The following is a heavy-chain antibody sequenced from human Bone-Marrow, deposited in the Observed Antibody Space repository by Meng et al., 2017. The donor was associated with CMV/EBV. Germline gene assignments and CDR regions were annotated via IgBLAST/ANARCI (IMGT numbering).Heavy chain of an antibody. CDR1: GFNFSVSG. D-gene: IGHD3-3*01. Sequence: GESLKISCSASGFNFSVSGMHLVRQAPGKGLECVAFIWFDGNTKNFADSVKGRFTISRDNSKNTLYLQMNSLRLEDTATYFCAKDKGLRYLEWSVVRGQGTLVTVSS. CDR3: AKDKGLRYLEWSVV. J-gene: IGHJ4*02. V-gene: IGHV3-30*02. CDR2: IWFDGNTK.